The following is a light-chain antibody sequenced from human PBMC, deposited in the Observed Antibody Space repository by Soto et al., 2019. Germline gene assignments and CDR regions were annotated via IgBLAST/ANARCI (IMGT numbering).Light chain of an antibody. V-gene: IGKV3-11*01. CDR2: DVS. Sequence: EIVLTQSPATLSLSPGERATLSCRASQSIGSSLAWYQQKPGQAPSLLIYDVSNRATGIPARFSGSGSGTDFTLTITSPEPEDFAVYYCQQRTNWRGVTFGPGTKVDI. J-gene: IGKJ3*01. CDR1: QSIGSS. CDR3: QQRTNWRGVT.